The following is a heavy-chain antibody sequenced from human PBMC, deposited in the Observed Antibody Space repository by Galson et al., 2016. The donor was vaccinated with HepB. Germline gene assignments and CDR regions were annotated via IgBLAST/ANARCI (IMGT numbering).Heavy chain of an antibody. D-gene: IGHD6-6*01. CDR3: ARMPEYSGAGYEPFDS. Sequence: SLRLSCAASGFTFTRYTMNWVRQSPGKGLEWVSSISGGSSYKYFADSVKGRFTISRDNSKNSLYLQMNSLRAEDTAVYFCARMPEYSGAGYEPFDSWGPGTMVTVSS. CDR2: ISGGSSYK. J-gene: IGHJ3*01. CDR1: GFTFTRYT. V-gene: IGHV3-21*01.